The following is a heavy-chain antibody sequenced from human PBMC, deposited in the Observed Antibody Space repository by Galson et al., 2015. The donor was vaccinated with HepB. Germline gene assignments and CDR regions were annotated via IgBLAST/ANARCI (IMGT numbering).Heavy chain of an antibody. CDR2: IYPGDSDI. CDR3: ARLPLLLWFGDLLPKLYFDS. Sequence: QSGAEVKKPGESLKIFCKGSGYSFTNYWIGWVRQMPGKGLEWMGIIYPGDSDIRYSPSFQGQVTISVDKSILTTYLQWSSLKASDTAIYYCARLPLLLWFGDLLPKLYFDSWGQGTLVTVSS. D-gene: IGHD3-10*01. CDR1: GYSFTNYW. V-gene: IGHV5-51*01. J-gene: IGHJ4*02.